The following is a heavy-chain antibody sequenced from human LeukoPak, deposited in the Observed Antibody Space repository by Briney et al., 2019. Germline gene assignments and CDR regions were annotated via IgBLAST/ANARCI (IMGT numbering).Heavy chain of an antibody. CDR1: GYTFTSYG. Sequence: GASVKVSCKASGYTFTSYGISWVRQAPGQGLERMGWISAYNGNTNYAQKFQGRVTITTDESTSTAYMELSSLRSEDTAVYYCARGIVGTVDWGQGTLVTVSS. D-gene: IGHD1-26*01. V-gene: IGHV1-18*01. CDR2: ISAYNGNT. J-gene: IGHJ4*02. CDR3: ARGIVGTVD.